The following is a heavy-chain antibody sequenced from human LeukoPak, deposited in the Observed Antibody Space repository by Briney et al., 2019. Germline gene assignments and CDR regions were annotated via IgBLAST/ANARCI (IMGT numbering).Heavy chain of an antibody. V-gene: IGHV5-51*01. Sequence: GESLKISCKGSGYSFSNYWIGWVRQMPGKGLERMGIIFPGDSDIRYSPSFQGQVTISVDKSITTAYLQWSSLEASDTATYYCARRGRGGSGSLYYFDYWGQGTLVTVSS. CDR2: IFPGDSDI. D-gene: IGHD3-10*01. CDR1: GYSFSNYW. CDR3: ARRGRGGSGSLYYFDY. J-gene: IGHJ4*02.